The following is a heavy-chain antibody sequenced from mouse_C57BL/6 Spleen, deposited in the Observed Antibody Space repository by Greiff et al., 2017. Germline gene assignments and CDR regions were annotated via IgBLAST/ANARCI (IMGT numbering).Heavy chain of an antibody. CDR2: IRNKANGYTT. Sequence: EVKVVESRGGLVQPGGSLSLSCAASGFTFTDYYMSWVRQPPGKALEWLGFIRNKANGYTTEYSASVKGRFTISSDNSQSILYLQMNALRAEHSATYYCARSGNWDLHWYFDVRGTGTTVTVSS. D-gene: IGHD4-1*01. CDR3: ARSGNWDLHWYFDV. J-gene: IGHJ1*03. V-gene: IGHV7-3*01. CDR1: GFTFTDYY.